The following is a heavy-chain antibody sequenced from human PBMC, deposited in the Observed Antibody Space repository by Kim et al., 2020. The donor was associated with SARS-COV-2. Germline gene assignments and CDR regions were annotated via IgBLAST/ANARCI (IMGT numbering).Heavy chain of an antibody. CDR1: GFTFSSYG. J-gene: IGHJ4*02. CDR2: ISYDGSNK. D-gene: IGHD4-17*01. CDR3: AKGGTTVTGGPRDFDY. V-gene: IGHV3-30*18. Sequence: GGSLRLSCAASGFTFSSYGMHWVRQAPGKGLEWVAVISYDGSNKYYADSVKGRFTISRDNSKNTLYLQMNSLRAEDTAVYYCAKGGTTVTGGPRDFDYWGQGTLVTVSS.